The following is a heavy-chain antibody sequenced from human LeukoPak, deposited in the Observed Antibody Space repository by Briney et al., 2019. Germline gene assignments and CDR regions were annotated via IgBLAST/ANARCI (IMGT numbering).Heavy chain of an antibody. CDR1: GGSISSGPSF. V-gene: IGHV4-30-2*01. CDR3: ARGVVVLPAAIVQYYYYYMDV. CDR2: ISQSGNT. D-gene: IGHD2-2*01. Sequence: SQTLSLTCTVSGGSISSGPSFWTWIRQPPGKGLEWIGYISQSGNTYSNPSLKSRVTISVDKSKNQFSLNLSSVAAADTAVYYCARGVVVLPAAIVQYYYYYMDVWGKGTMVTVSS. J-gene: IGHJ6*03.